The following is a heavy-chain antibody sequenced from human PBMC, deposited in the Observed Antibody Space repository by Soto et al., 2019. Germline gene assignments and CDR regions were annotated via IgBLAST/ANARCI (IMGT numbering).Heavy chain of an antibody. J-gene: IGHJ4*02. D-gene: IGHD3-16*02. Sequence: GGSLRLSCAASGFTFSSYWMHWVRQAPGKGLVWVSRINSDGCSTSYEDSVKGRFTISRDNAKNTLYLQMTSLRAEDTAVYYCASLGLPWGSYRYYWGQGTLVTVSS. CDR3: ASLGLPWGSYRYY. CDR1: GFTFSSYW. V-gene: IGHV3-74*01. CDR2: INSDGCST.